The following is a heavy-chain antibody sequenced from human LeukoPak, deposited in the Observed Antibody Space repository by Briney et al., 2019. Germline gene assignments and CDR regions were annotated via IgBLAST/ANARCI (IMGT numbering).Heavy chain of an antibody. CDR2: IYYSGST. D-gene: IGHD3-3*01. J-gene: IGHJ5*02. V-gene: IGHV4-59*01. CDR1: GGSISSYY. CDR3: ARVGPRISLLSGYSSFWFDP. Sequence: SETLSLTCTVSGGSISSYYWSWIRQPPGKGLEWIGDIYYSGSTNYNPSLKSRVTISVATSKNQFSLKLSSVTAADTAVYYCARVGPRISLLSGYSSFWFDPWGQGTLVTVSS.